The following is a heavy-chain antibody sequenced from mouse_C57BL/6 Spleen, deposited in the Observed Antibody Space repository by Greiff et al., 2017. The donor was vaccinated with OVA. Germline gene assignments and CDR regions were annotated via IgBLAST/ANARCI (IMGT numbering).Heavy chain of an antibody. CDR2: ISSGGSYT. CDR3: ARQGYSNPYFDY. J-gene: IGHJ2*01. D-gene: IGHD2-5*01. V-gene: IGHV5-6*01. Sequence: EVQVVESGGDLVKPGGSLKLSCAASGFTFSSYGMSWVRQTPDKRLEWVATISSGGSYTYYPDSVKGRFTISRDNAKNTLYLQMSSLKSEDTAMYYCARQGYSNPYFDYWGQGTTLTVSS. CDR1: GFTFSSYG.